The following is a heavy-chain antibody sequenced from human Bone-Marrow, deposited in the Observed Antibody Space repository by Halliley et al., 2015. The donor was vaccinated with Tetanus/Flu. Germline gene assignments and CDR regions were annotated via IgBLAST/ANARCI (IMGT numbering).Heavy chain of an antibody. D-gene: IGHD3-16*01. CDR3: ARERGNDVFCIWFDP. J-gene: IGHJ5*02. V-gene: IGHV4-59*01. CDR2: INDSGNT. Sequence: TLSLTCTVSGASISENSWSWIRQPPGKELEWIGHINDSGNTEYNPSLTSRVTISVDMSKNQFSLKLSSVTAADTAVYFCARERGNDVFCIWFDPRGQGTLVPVSS. CDR1: GASISENS.